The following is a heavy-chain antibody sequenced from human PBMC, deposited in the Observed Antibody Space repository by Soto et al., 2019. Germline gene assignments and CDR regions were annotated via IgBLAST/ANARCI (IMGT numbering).Heavy chain of an antibody. CDR2: IIPIFGTA. D-gene: IGHD7-27*01. V-gene: IGHV1-69*13. Sequence: GASVKVSCKASGGTFSSYAISWVRQAPGQGLEWMGGIIPIFGTANYAQKFQGRVTITADESTSTAYMELSSLRSEDTAVYYCARDEGLGINWFDPWGQGTLVTSPQ. J-gene: IGHJ5*02. CDR1: GGTFSSYA. CDR3: ARDEGLGINWFDP.